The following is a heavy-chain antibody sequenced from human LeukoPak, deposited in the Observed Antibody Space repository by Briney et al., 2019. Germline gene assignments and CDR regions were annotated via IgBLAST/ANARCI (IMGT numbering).Heavy chain of an antibody. CDR2: IYTSGST. V-gene: IGHV4-61*02. CDR3: ARDGYYYDSSGYYYLRDAFDI. D-gene: IGHD3-22*01. CDR1: GGSISSGSYY. J-gene: IGHJ3*02. Sequence: SETLSLTCTVSGGSISSGSYYWSWIRQPAGKGLEWIGRIYTSGSTNHNPSLKSRVTISVDTSKNQFSLKLSSVTAADTAVYYCARDGYYYDSSGYYYLRDAFDIWGQGTMVTVSS.